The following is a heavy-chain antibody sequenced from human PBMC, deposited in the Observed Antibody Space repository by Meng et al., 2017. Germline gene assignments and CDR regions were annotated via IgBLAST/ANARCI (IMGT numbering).Heavy chain of an antibody. CDR3: AKTCGGDCYSGPYYYYGMDV. V-gene: IGHV5-51*01. CDR2: IYPGDSDT. D-gene: IGHD2-21*02. CDR1: GYSLTSYW. Sequence: VESLKIPCQCSGYSLTSYWICWVRQMPAQGLEWMGIIYPGDSDTRYSPSFQGQVTISADKSISTAYLHWSSLEASDTAMYYCAKTCGGDCYSGPYYYYGMDVWGQGTTVTVSS. J-gene: IGHJ6*02.